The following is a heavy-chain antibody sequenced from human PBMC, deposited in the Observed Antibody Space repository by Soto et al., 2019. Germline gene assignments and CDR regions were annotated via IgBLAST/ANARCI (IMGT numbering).Heavy chain of an antibody. D-gene: IGHD6-13*01. Sequence: GGSLRLSCAASGFTFSSYAMSWVRQAPGKGLEWVSAISGSGGSTYYADSVKGRFTISRDNSKNTLYLQMNSLRAEDTAVYYCAKAGERSSWCDGPRGVPSSSFDYWGQGTLVTVSS. J-gene: IGHJ4*02. CDR1: GFTFSSYA. CDR2: ISGSGGST. V-gene: IGHV3-23*01. CDR3: AKAGERSSWCDGPRGVPSSSFDY.